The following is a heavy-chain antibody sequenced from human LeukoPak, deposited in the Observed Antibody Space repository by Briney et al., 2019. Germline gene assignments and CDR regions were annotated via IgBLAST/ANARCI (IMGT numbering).Heavy chain of an antibody. CDR1: GFTFSSYA. V-gene: IGHV3-23*01. CDR2: ISGSGGST. D-gene: IGHD3-22*01. CDR3: AKDHSAYYYDSSGPYYFDY. Sequence: GGSLRLSCAASGFTFSSYAMSWVRQAPGKGLEWVSAISGSGGSTCYADSVKGRFTISRDNSKNTLYLQMNSLRAEDTAVYYCAKDHSAYYYDSSGPYYFDYWGQGTLVTVSS. J-gene: IGHJ4*02.